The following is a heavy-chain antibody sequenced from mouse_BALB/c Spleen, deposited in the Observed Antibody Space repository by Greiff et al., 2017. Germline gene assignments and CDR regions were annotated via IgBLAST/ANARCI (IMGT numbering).Heavy chain of an antibody. Sequence: EVKLMESGGGLVQPGGSLKLSCAASGFTFSSYTMSWVRQTPEKRLEWVAYISNGGGSTYYPDTVKGRFTISRDNAKNTLYLQMSSLKSEDTAMYYCARQRDYDGYYAMDYWGQGTSVTVSS. CDR2: ISNGGGST. CDR3: ARQRDYDGYYAMDY. V-gene: IGHV5-12-2*01. J-gene: IGHJ4*01. D-gene: IGHD2-4*01. CDR1: GFTFSSYT.